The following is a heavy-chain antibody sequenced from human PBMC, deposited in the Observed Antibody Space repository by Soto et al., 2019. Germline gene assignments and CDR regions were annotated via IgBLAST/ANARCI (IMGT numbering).Heavy chain of an antibody. CDR1: GGCFSGYY. V-gene: IGHV4-34*01. Sequence: PSETLSLTCAVDGGCFSGYYWSWIRQPPGKGLEWIGEINHSGSTNYNPSLKSRVTISVDTSKNQFSLKLSSVTAADTAVYYCARGTTSAPGYCSGGSCYSVLRRYYFDYWGQGTLVTGSS. D-gene: IGHD2-15*01. J-gene: IGHJ4*02. CDR2: INHSGST. CDR3: ARGTTSAPGYCSGGSCYSVLRRYYFDY.